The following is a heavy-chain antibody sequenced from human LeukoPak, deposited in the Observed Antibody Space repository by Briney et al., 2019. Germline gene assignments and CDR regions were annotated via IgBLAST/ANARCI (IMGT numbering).Heavy chain of an antibody. CDR3: ARATGKDILTGRKLDN. CDR1: GYTFTGYY. D-gene: IGHD3-9*01. J-gene: IGHJ4*02. V-gene: IGHV1-8*02. CDR2: VNPNSGNT. Sequence: GASVKVSCKASGYTFTGYYMHWVRQAPGQGLEWMGWVNPNSGNTGYAQKFQGRVTMTRNTSISIAYMELSSLRSDDTAVYYCARATGKDILTGRKLDNWGQGTLVTVSS.